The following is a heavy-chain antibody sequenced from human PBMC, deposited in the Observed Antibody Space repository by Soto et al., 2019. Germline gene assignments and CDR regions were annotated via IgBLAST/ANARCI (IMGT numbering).Heavy chain of an antibody. CDR2: INYSGSS. D-gene: IGHD5-18*01. CDR3: ARDANGYKYGSYFDY. Sequence: PXETLSLTCAVSGASFNAYYWSWIRQAPGKGLEWIGEINYSGSSNYNPSLKSRVAMSADRSNNQFSLKVNSVTAADTAIYYCARDANGYKYGSYFDYWGQGALVTVSS. V-gene: IGHV4-34*01. J-gene: IGHJ4*02. CDR1: GASFNAYY.